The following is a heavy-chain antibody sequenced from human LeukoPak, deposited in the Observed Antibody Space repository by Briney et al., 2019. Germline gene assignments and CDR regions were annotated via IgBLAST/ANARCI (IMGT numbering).Heavy chain of an antibody. J-gene: IGHJ4*02. Sequence: SETLSLTCTVSGYSISSGYYWGWIRQPPGKGLEWIGSIYHSGSTYYNPSLKSRVTISVDTSKNQFSLKLSSVTAADTAVYYCARDYSGSYPFDYWGQGTLVTVSS. D-gene: IGHD1-26*01. V-gene: IGHV4-38-2*02. CDR2: IYHSGST. CDR1: GYSISSGYY. CDR3: ARDYSGSYPFDY.